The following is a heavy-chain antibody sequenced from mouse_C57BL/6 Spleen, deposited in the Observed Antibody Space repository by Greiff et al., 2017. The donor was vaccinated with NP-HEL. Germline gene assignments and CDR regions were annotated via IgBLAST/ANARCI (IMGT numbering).Heavy chain of an antibody. CDR1: GYTFTSYW. J-gene: IGHJ1*03. CDR2: IYPGSGST. V-gene: IGHV1-55*01. D-gene: IGHD1-1*01. CDR3: ARYYGSSYDWYFDV. Sequence: VQLQQSGAELVKPGASVKMSCKASGYTFTSYWITWVKQRPGQGLEWIGDIYPGSGSTNYNEKFKSKATLTVDTSSSTAYMQLSSLTSEDSAVYYGARYYGSSYDWYFDVWGTGTTVTVSS.